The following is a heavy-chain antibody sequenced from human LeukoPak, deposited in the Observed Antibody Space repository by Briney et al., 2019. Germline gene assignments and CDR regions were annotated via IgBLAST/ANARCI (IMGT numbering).Heavy chain of an antibody. CDR1: GFTLNTYT. Sequence: PGGSLRLSCAAFGFTLNTYTMNWVRQAPGKGLEWVSSISSSSSFISYAGSVKGRFTISRDNSKNTLYLQMNSLRAEDTAVYYCAKEDITHILHGAFDIWGQGTMVTVSS. V-gene: IGHV3-21*04. D-gene: IGHD2-15*01. CDR2: ISSSSSFI. CDR3: AKEDITHILHGAFDI. J-gene: IGHJ3*02.